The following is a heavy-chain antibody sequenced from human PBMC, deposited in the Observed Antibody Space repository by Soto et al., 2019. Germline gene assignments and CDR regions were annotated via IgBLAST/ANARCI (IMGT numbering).Heavy chain of an antibody. CDR2: ISGSGGST. CDR3: AKAPTTPPNWYDY. CDR1: GFTFSSYA. J-gene: IGHJ4*02. V-gene: IGHV3-23*01. Sequence: GSLRLSCAASGFTFSSYAMNWVRQAPGKGLEWVSAISGSGGSTSYADSVKGRFTISRDNSKNTLYLQMNSLRAEDTAVYYCAKAPTTPPNWYDYWGQGTLVTVSS. D-gene: IGHD2-15*01.